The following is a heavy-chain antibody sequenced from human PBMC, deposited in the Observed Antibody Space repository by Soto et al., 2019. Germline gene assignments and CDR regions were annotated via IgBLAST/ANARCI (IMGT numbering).Heavy chain of an antibody. J-gene: IGHJ4*02. D-gene: IGHD1-1*01. Sequence: EVQLLESGGGLVQPGGSLRLSCAASVFTFNHYAMAWVRPAPGKGLEWVSVISGSGGSAYYADSVKGRFTISRDNSKNTLYLQMNSLRAEDTAVYYCANTFRGIGTTSYFDYWGQGTLVTVSS. CDR2: ISGSGGSA. CDR1: VFTFNHYA. V-gene: IGHV3-23*01. CDR3: ANTFRGIGTTSYFDY.